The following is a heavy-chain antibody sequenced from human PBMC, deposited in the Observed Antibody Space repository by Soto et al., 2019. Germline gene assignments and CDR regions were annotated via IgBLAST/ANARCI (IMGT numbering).Heavy chain of an antibody. Sequence: QNRSPSCAISWDSVSSNSAAWNWIRQSPSRGLEWLGRTYYRSKWYNDYAVSVKSRITINPDTSKNQFSLQLNSVAPEDTALYYSARETVTYDAFDIWGQGTMVTVS. V-gene: IGHV6-1*01. CDR1: WDSVSSNSAA. D-gene: IGHD2-21*02. CDR3: ARETVTYDAFDI. CDR2: TYYRSKWYN. J-gene: IGHJ3*02.